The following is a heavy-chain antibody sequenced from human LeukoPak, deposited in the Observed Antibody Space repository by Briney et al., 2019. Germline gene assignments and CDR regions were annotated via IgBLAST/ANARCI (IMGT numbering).Heavy chain of an antibody. D-gene: IGHD6-19*01. CDR2: ISWNSGSI. Sequence: PGGSLRLSCAASGFTFDDYAMHWVRQAPGKGLEWVSGISWNSGSIGYADSVKGRFTISRDNAKNSLYLQMNSLRAEDTALYYCAKDPAVAGPLGGMDVWGQGATVTVSS. CDR3: AKDPAVAGPLGGMDV. J-gene: IGHJ6*02. CDR1: GFTFDDYA. V-gene: IGHV3-9*01.